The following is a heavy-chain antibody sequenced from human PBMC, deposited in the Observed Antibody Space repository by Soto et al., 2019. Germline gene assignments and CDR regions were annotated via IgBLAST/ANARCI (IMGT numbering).Heavy chain of an antibody. Sequence: QLQLQESGPGLVKPSETLSLTCTVSGGSFTRTSNYCVWIRQSPGKGLEWIGNIDYIGNTHYNPSFKSRVNISVDASENHFSLKLSSVTAADTALYYCARETVATGLGYWGQGILVSVSS. J-gene: IGHJ4*02. V-gene: IGHV4-39*02. CDR1: GGSFTRTSNY. CDR2: IDYIGNT. D-gene: IGHD5-12*01. CDR3: ARETVATGLGY.